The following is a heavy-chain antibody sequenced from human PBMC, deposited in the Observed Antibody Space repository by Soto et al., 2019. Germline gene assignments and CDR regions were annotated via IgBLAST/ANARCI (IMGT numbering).Heavy chain of an antibody. CDR3: ARYSGYDPYYFDY. Sequence: QVQLQESGPGLLKPSETLSLTCTVSGGSISSYYWSWIRQPPGKGLEWIGDIYYSGSTNYNPSLTSRVPVSVAASKTQFSLKLSPGTAADTAADYCARYSGYDPYYFDYWGQGTLVTVSS. CDR2: IYYSGST. CDR1: GGSISSYY. D-gene: IGHD5-12*01. V-gene: IGHV4-59*08. J-gene: IGHJ4*02.